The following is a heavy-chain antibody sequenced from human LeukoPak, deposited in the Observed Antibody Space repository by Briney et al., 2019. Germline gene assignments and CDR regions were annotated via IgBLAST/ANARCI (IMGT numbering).Heavy chain of an antibody. CDR2: MYHSGST. J-gene: IGHJ4*02. Sequence: PSETLSLTCAVSGGSISSSNWWSWVRQPPGKGLEWIGEMYHSGSTNHNPSLKSRVTISVDTSKNQFSLRLTSVTAADTAVYYCARKQSRAGAAGGTFDYWGQGTLVTVSS. CDR1: GGSISSSNW. CDR3: ARKQSRAGAAGGTFDY. D-gene: IGHD6-13*01. V-gene: IGHV4-4*02.